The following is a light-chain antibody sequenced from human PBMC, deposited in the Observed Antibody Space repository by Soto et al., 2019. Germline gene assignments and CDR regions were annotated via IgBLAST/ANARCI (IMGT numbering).Light chain of an antibody. CDR2: EVS. J-gene: IGLJ2*01. CDR1: NSDVGGDDY. Sequence: QSALTQPPSASGSPGQSVTISCTGTNSDVGGDDYVSWYQQHPGKAPKLMIYEVSKRPSGVPDRFSGSKSGNTASLTGSGLQAEDDAAYYCSSYAGSNVVFGGGTKLTVL. V-gene: IGLV2-8*01. CDR3: SSYAGSNVV.